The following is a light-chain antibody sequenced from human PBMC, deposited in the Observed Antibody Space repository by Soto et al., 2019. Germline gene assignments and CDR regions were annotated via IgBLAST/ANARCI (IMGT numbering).Light chain of an antibody. J-gene: IGKJ1*01. V-gene: IGKV3-20*01. CDR3: QEYGSPWT. CDR2: GAS. Sequence: EIVMTQSPATLSVSPGARATLSCRSSQSVSSNFLAWYQQKPGQAPRLLIYGASSRATGIPDRFSGSGSGTDFTPTISRLEPEDFAVYYCQEYGSPWTFGQGTKVDI. CDR1: QSVSSNF.